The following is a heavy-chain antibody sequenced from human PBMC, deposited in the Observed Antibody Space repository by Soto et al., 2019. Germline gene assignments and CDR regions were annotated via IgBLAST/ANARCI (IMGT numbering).Heavy chain of an antibody. CDR3: ARDGLWGGNPAGWFDP. V-gene: IGHV4-61*01. J-gene: IGHJ5*02. CDR1: GGSVSSGSYY. D-gene: IGHD2-15*01. CDR2: IYYRGRA. Sequence: QVQLQESGPGLVKPSETLSLTCTVSGGSVSSGSYYWSWIRQPPGKGLEWIGNIYYRGRANYTPSLKSGVTNSVHTSKHQFSLTPSSVTAADTAVYYCARDGLWGGNPAGWFDPWGQGTLVPVSS.